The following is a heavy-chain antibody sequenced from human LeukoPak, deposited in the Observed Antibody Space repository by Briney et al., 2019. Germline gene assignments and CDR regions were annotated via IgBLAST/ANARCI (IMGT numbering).Heavy chain of an antibody. CDR2: IYHSGST. D-gene: IGHD3-22*01. CDR3: ARDSSGYLESFDY. Sequence: PSETLSLTCTVSGGSISSGGYYWSWIRQPPGKGLEWIGYIYHSGSTYYNPSLKSRVTISSDRSKNQISLKLNSLTAADTAVYYCARDSSGYLESFDYWGQGTPVTVSS. J-gene: IGHJ4*02. V-gene: IGHV4-30-2*01. CDR1: GGSISSGGYY.